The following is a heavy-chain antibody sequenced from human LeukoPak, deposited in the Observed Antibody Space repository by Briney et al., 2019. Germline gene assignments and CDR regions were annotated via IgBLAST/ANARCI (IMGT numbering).Heavy chain of an antibody. V-gene: IGHV1-2*02. Sequence: ASLKVSCKASGYTFTVYSMHWVRQAPGQGLEWMGWINPNSGGTKYTQKFQRRVTMSRDTSISTAYMEMSRLRSDDTGVYFCARGIGLVYSPSFDYWGRGTLVSVPS. CDR3: ARGIGLVYSPSFDY. CDR1: GYTFTVYS. D-gene: IGHD3/OR15-3a*01. CDR2: INPNSGGT. J-gene: IGHJ4*02.